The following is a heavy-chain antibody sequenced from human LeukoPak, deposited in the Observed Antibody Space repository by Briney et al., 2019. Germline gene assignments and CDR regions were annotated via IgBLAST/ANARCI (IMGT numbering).Heavy chain of an antibody. CDR2: ISYDGSNK. CDR1: GFTFSSYA. D-gene: IGHD6-19*01. J-gene: IGHJ6*02. CDR3: ARDRQWLVYGMDV. V-gene: IGHV3-30-3*01. Sequence: PGGSLRLSCAASGFTFSSYAMHWVRQAPGKGLEWVAVISYDGSNKYYADSVKGRFTISRDNSKNTLYLQMNSLRAEDTAVYYCARDRQWLVYGMDVWGQGTTVTVSS.